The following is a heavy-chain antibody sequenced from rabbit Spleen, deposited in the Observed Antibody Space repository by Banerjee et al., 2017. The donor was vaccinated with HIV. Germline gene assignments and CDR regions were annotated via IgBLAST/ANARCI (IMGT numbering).Heavy chain of an antibody. D-gene: IGHD4-1*01. Sequence: QELLEESGGGLVKPEGSLTLTCTASGFSFSNSYWICWVRQAPGKGLEWIGYRDPIFVITYYANWVNGRFTISSHNAQNMLYLQLNSLTAADTATYFCVREVAAKLNLWGPGTLVTVS. J-gene: IGHJ4*01. CDR2: RDPIFVIT. V-gene: IGHV1S45*01. CDR1: GFSFSNSYW. CDR3: VREVAAKLNL.